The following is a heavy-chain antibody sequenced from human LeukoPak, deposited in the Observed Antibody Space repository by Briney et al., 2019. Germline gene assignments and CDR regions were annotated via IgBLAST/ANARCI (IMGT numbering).Heavy chain of an antibody. Sequence: GGSLRLSCAASGFTFSSYEMNWVRQAPGKGLEWVSGISPSGDITYYTDSVRSRFTISRDNFKNTLSLQVNSLRAEDTAMYYCAKDDDWGRYKHWGQGTLVTVSS. J-gene: IGHJ1*01. V-gene: IGHV3-23*01. D-gene: IGHD3-16*01. CDR2: ISPSGDIT. CDR1: GFTFSSYE. CDR3: AKDDDWGRYKH.